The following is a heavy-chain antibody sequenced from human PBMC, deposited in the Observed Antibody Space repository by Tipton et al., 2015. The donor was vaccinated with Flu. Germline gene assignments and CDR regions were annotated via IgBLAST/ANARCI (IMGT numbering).Heavy chain of an antibody. CDR1: GGSMSSCY. CDR3: ARGSGSGTYLIFDL. Sequence: TLSLTCTVSGGSMSSCYWAWIRQPAGKGLEWIGRMYTSGSTKYNPSLESRVTMSVDTSNNHFYLKLRSVTAADTAVYYCARGSGSGTYLIFDLWGQGILATVSS. CDR2: MYTSGST. V-gene: IGHV4-4*07. J-gene: IGHJ4*02. D-gene: IGHD3-10*01.